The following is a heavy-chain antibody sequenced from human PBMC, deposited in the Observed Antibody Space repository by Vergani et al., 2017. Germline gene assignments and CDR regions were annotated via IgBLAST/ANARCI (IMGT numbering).Heavy chain of an antibody. CDR1: GYTFTGYF. CDR2: INPNRGVT. D-gene: IGHD1-26*01. V-gene: IGHV1-2*02. Sequence: QVRLMQSAAEVKKPGASVRVSCKASGYTFTGYFIHWVRQAPGQGLEWMGWINPNRGVTNYGQQFHGRVTMTSDTSTNTVYMELSRLKSDDTALYYCAQERANSGAYPIDFWGPGTLVTVSS. J-gene: IGHJ4*02. CDR3: AQERANSGAYPIDF.